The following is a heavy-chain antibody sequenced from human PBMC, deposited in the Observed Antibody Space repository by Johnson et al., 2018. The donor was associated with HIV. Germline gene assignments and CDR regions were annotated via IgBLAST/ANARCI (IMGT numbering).Heavy chain of an antibody. CDR3: ARDSARTYYYGSGSPPSAFDI. J-gene: IGHJ3*02. Sequence: MQLVESGGGLVQPGGSLRLSCAASGFTFDDDVMHWVRQTPGKGLEWVSVISGSGDSTGHADSVKGRFTISRDNSKNTLFLQMNSLRAEDTAVYYGARDSARTYYYGSGSPPSAFDIWGQGTMVTVSS. CDR2: ISGSGDST. CDR1: GFTFDDDV. V-gene: IGHV3-23*04. D-gene: IGHD3-10*01.